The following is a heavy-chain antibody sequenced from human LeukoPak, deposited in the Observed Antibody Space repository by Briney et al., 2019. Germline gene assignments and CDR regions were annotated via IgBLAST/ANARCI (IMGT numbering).Heavy chain of an antibody. Sequence: GGSLRLSCAASGFPISTNYMSWVRQAPGKGPEWVSIIYSGGNTFYADSVKGRFTISRDNSKNTLYLQMNSLRAEDTAVYYCARDHSMNYGNWFDPWGQGTLVTVSS. D-gene: IGHD2/OR15-2a*01. CDR3: ARDHSMNYGNWFDP. J-gene: IGHJ5*02. CDR2: IYSGGNT. CDR1: GFPISTNY. V-gene: IGHV3-53*05.